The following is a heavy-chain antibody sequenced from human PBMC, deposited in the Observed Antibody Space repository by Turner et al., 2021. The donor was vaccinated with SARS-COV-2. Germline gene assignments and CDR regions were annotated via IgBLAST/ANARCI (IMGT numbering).Heavy chain of an antibody. D-gene: IGHD3-22*01. V-gene: IGHV1-69*01. Sequence: QVQLVQSGAEVKKPGSSVKVSCKASGGTFSSYALSWVRQAPGQGREWMGWIIPIFGTTTYAQKFQARVTITADESTSTAYMELSSLRSEDTAVYYCARVGSSVVPYYYSGVDVWGQGTTVTVSS. CDR2: IIPIFGTT. J-gene: IGHJ6*02. CDR3: ARVGSSVVPYYYSGVDV. CDR1: GGTFSSYA.